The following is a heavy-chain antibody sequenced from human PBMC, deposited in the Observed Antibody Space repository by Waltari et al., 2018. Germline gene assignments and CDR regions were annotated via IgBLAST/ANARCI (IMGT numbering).Heavy chain of an antibody. CDR2: IYYSGST. J-gene: IGHJ6*02. Sequence: QVQLQESGPGLVKPSETLSLTCTVSGGSISSYYWSWIRQPPGQGLEWIGYIYYSGSTNYNPALKSRVTISVDTAKNQFSLKLSSVTAADTAVYYCARGYSSGWDLGYYYYYGMDVWGQGTTVTVSS. D-gene: IGHD6-19*01. V-gene: IGHV4-59*01. CDR3: ARGYSSGWDLGYYYYYGMDV. CDR1: GGSISSYY.